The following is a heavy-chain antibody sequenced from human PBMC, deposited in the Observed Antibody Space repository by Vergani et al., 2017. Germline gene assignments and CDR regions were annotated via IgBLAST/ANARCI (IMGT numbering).Heavy chain of an antibody. CDR2: IYVSGIT. CDR3: ARGFDL. V-gene: IGHV4-61*02. Sequence: QVQLQESGPGLVKPSQTLSLTCTVSGASINNDFYYWHWIRQPAGKRLEWIGRIYVSGITDYNSSLQSRVTISVDTSKNQFSLKLSSVTAADTAVYYCARGFDLWGRGSLVTVYS. CDR1: GASINNDFYY. J-gene: IGHJ2*01.